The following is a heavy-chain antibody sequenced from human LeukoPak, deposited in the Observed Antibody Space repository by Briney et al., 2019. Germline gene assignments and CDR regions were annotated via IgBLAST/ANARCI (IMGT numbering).Heavy chain of an antibody. CDR2: ISGSGGST. J-gene: IGHJ5*02. Sequence: GGSLRLSCAASGFTFSSDAMSWVRQAPGKGLEWVSAISGSGGSTYYADSVKGRFTISRDNARNSLYLQMNSLRAEDTAVYYCARGQTYIVVVPVAENWFDPWGQGTLVTVSS. CDR3: ARGQTYIVVVPVAENWFDP. CDR1: GFTFSSDA. V-gene: IGHV3-23*01. D-gene: IGHD2-2*01.